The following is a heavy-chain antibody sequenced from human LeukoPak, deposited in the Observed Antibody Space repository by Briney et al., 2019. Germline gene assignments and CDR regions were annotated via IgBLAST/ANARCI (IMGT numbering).Heavy chain of an antibody. J-gene: IGHJ4*02. CDR2: IYHSGST. Sequence: SETLSLTCAVYGGSFSGYSWSWIRQPPGKGLEWIGYIYHSGSTYYNPSLKSRVTISVDRSKNQFSLKLSSVTAADTAVYYCARGIYYDSSGYYRAPFHYFDYWGQGTLVTVSS. CDR1: GGSFSGYS. V-gene: IGHV4-30-2*01. CDR3: ARGIYYDSSGYYRAPFHYFDY. D-gene: IGHD3-22*01.